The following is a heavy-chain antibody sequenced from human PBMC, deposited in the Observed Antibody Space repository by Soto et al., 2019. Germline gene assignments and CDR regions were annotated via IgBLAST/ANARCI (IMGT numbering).Heavy chain of an antibody. CDR2: IYYSGST. Sequence: KASXTLSLTCTVSGGSISSSSYYWGWIRQPPGKGLEWIGSIYYSGSTYYNPSLKSRVTISVDTSKNQFSLKLSSVTAADTAVYYCAEGYCSGGSCYLDAFDIWGQGTMVTVSS. D-gene: IGHD2-15*01. CDR3: AEGYCSGGSCYLDAFDI. V-gene: IGHV4-39*01. J-gene: IGHJ3*02. CDR1: GGSISSSSYY.